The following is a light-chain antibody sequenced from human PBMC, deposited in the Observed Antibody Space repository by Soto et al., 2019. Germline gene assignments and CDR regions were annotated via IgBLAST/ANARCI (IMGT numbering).Light chain of an antibody. CDR1: TGPVTSGHY. CDR3: SLSDSGVVI. V-gene: IGLV7-46*01. J-gene: IGLJ2*01. CDR2: DTN. Sequence: QAVVTQEPSLTVSPGGTVTLTCGSSTGPVTSGHYPYWFQQKPGHAPRTLIFDTNNKQSWTPARFSGSLLGGKAALTLSGAQPEDEADYYCSLSDSGVVIFGGGTKLTVL.